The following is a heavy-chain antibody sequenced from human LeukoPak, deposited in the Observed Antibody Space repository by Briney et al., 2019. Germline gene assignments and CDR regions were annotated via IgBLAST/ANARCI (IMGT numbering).Heavy chain of an antibody. J-gene: IGHJ6*03. CDR2: IYPGDSDT. V-gene: IGHV5-51*01. D-gene: IGHD3-3*01. CDR3: ARQGWNYYYYMDV. Sequence: GESLKISCKGSGYSFTSYCIGWVRQMPGKGLEWMGIIYPGDSDTRYSPSFQGQVTISADKSISTAYLQWSSLKASDTAMYYCARQGWNYYYYMDVWGKGTTVTVSS. CDR1: GYSFTSYC.